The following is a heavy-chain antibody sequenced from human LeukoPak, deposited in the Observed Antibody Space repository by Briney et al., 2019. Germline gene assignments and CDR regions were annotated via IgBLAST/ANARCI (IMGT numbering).Heavy chain of an antibody. V-gene: IGHV5-51*01. Sequence: GESLKISCKGSGYSFNIYWIGWVRQMPGKGLEWMGNIYPGDSDIRYSPSFQGQVTISADKSISTAYLQWNSLKTSDTAIYYCARFCSGGGCPNPSFDYWGQGSLVTVSS. CDR1: GYSFNIYW. J-gene: IGHJ4*02. D-gene: IGHD2-15*01. CDR3: ARFCSGGGCPNPSFDY. CDR2: IYPGDSDI.